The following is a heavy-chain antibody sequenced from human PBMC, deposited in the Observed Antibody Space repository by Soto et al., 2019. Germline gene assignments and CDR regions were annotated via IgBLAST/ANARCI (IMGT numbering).Heavy chain of an antibody. CDR2: INPNSGGT. D-gene: IGHD6-13*01. CDR3: ARDPIAAADNVVTARTWYFDY. CDR1: GYTFTGYY. Sequence: ASVKVSCKASGYTFTGYYMHWVRQAPGQGLEWMGWINPNSGGTNYAQKFQGRVTMTRDTSISTAYMELSRLRSDDTAVYYCARDPIAAADNVVTARTWYFDYWGQVPLVTFSS. V-gene: IGHV1-2*02. J-gene: IGHJ4*02.